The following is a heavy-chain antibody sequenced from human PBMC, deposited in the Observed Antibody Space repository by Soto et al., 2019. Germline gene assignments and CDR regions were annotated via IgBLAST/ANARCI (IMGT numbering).Heavy chain of an antibody. J-gene: IGHJ4*02. Sequence: QVQLVESGGGLVKHGGSLRLSCAASGFTFSDYYMSWLRQAPGKGLEWVSYISSRSSTIFYADSVKGRFTISRDNVKNLVYRPMNRLRDEGPAVYYCASGTNGAVFVYWGQGILVTFSS. D-gene: IGHD2-8*01. CDR3: ASGTNGAVFVY. V-gene: IGHV3-11*01. CDR2: ISSRSSTI. CDR1: GFTFSDYY.